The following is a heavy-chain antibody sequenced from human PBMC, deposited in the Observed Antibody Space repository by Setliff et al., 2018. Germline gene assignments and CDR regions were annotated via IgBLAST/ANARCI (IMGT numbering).Heavy chain of an antibody. CDR1: GFTFTIYW. D-gene: IGHD3-3*01. V-gene: IGHV3-7*01. J-gene: IGHJ3*02. CDR3: ARDATYYDFWSDYSPDAFDI. Sequence: PGGSLRLSCEASGFTFTIYWMSWARQAPGKGLEWVANIKQDGSEKYYVDSVKGRFAISRDNAKNSLYLQMNSLKAEDTAMYYCARDATYYDFWSDYSPDAFDIWGQGTMVTVSS. CDR2: IKQDGSEK.